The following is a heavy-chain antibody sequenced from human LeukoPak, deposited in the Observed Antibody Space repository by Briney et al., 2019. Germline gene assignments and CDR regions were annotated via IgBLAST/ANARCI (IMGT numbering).Heavy chain of an antibody. CDR1: GGSISSNSYY. Sequence: SETLSLTCTVSGGSISSNSYYWSWIRQPAGKGLEWIGRIYTTGNTNYNPSLKSRVTISLDTSKNQFSLKLSSVSAEDTALYYCARERLGGSYYRPVDYWGQGTLVTVSS. D-gene: IGHD1-26*01. J-gene: IGHJ4*02. CDR3: ARERLGGSYYRPVDY. CDR2: IYTTGNT. V-gene: IGHV4-61*02.